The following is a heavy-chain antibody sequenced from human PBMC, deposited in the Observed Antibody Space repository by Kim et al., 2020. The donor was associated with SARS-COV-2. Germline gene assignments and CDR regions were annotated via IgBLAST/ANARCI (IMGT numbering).Heavy chain of an antibody. CDR2: ISYDGSNK. V-gene: IGHV3-30*18. CDR3: ANSDSMIVVVIGPY. Sequence: GGSLRLSCAASGFTFSSYGMHWVRQAPGKGLEWVAVISYDGSNKYYADSVKGRFTISRDNSKNTLYLQMNSLRAEDTAVYYCANSDSMIVVVIGPYWGQGTLVTVSS. CDR1: GFTFSSYG. J-gene: IGHJ4*02. D-gene: IGHD3-22*01.